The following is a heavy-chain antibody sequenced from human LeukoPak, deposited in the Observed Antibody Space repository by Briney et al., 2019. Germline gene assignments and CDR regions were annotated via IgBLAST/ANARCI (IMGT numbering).Heavy chain of an antibody. Sequence: SGPALVKPTQALTLTCTFSGFSLSTPAMRVSWIRQPPGKALEWLARIDWDDDKFYNTSLETRLTISKDTSKNQVALIMTNMDPVDTATYYCARTHYSSSSRFYFDYWGQGTLVTVSS. J-gene: IGHJ4*02. CDR1: GFSLSTPAMR. CDR2: IDWDDDK. V-gene: IGHV2-70*04. D-gene: IGHD6-6*01. CDR3: ARTHYSSSSRFYFDY.